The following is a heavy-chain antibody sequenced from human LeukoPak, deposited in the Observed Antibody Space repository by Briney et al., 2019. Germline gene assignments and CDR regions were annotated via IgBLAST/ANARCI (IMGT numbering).Heavy chain of an antibody. CDR1: GYTFTSYD. Sequence: ASVKVSCKASGYTFTSYDINWVRQATGQGLEWMGWMNPNSGNTGYAQKFRGRVTMTRNTSISTAYMELSSLRSEDTAVYYCARARWESVVVPAAIDDYYYYMDVWGKGTTVTISS. CDR3: ARARWESVVVPAAIDDYYYYMDV. V-gene: IGHV1-8*01. J-gene: IGHJ6*03. CDR2: MNPNSGNT. D-gene: IGHD2-2*01.